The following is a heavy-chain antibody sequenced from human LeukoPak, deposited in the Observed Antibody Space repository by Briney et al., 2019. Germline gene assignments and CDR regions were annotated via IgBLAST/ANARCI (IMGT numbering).Heavy chain of an antibody. CDR2: INHSGST. CDR1: GFTFSDYY. D-gene: IGHD2-2*02. J-gene: IGHJ5*02. CDR3: TRKYCSSTSCYNNWFDP. V-gene: IGHV4-34*01. Sequence: GSLRLSCAASGFTFSDYYMSWIRQPPGKGLEWIGEINHSGSTNYNPSLKSRVTISVDTSKNQFSLKLSSVTAADTAVYYCTRKYCSSTSCYNNWFDPWGQGTLVTVSS.